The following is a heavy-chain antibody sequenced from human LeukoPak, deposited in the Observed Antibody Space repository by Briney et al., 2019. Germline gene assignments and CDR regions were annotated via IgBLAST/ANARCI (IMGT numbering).Heavy chain of an antibody. D-gene: IGHD6-19*01. Sequence: ASVKVSCKASGYTFTGYYMHWVRQAPGQRLEWMGWINPNSGGTNYAQKFQGRVTMTRDTSISTAYMELSRLRSDDTAVYYCASQGFSSGWFLGSYYFDYWGQGTLVTVSS. J-gene: IGHJ4*02. V-gene: IGHV1-2*02. CDR2: INPNSGGT. CDR3: ASQGFSSGWFLGSYYFDY. CDR1: GYTFTGYY.